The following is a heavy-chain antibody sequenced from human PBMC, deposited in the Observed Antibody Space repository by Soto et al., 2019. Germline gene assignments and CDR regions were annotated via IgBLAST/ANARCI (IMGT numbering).Heavy chain of an antibody. Sequence: SETLSLTCTVSGGSISSYYWSWIRQPPGKGLEWIGYIYYSGSTNYNPSLKSRVTISVDTSKNQFSLKLSSVTAADTAVYYCARVKDYYDCSGYLYYFDYWGQGTLVTVSS. CDR2: IYYSGST. D-gene: IGHD3-22*01. CDR3: ARVKDYYDCSGYLYYFDY. CDR1: GGSISSYY. J-gene: IGHJ4*02. V-gene: IGHV4-59*01.